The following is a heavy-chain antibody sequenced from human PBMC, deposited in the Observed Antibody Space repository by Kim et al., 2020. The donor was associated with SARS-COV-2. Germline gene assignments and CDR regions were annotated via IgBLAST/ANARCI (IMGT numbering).Heavy chain of an antibody. CDR2: ISYDGSNK. CDR1: GFTFSSYG. CDR3: ARDRRNYYGSGSYYNTHDAFDI. D-gene: IGHD3-10*01. Sequence: GGSLRLSCAASGFTFSSYGMHWVRQAPGKGLEWVAVISYDGSNKYYADSVKGRFTISRDNSKNTLYLQMNSLRAEDTAVYYCARDRRNYYGSGSYYNTHDAFDIWGQGTMVTVSS. V-gene: IGHV3-33*05. J-gene: IGHJ3*02.